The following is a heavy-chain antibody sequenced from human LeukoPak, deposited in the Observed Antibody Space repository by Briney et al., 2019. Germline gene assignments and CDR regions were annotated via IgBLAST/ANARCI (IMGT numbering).Heavy chain of an antibody. CDR1: GGSISSYY. J-gene: IGHJ4*02. Sequence: PSETLSLTCTVSGGSISSYYWSWIRQPPVKGLEWIGYIYYSGSTNYNPSLKSRVTISVDTSKNQFSLKLSSVTAADTAVYYCARGGRVGATHRYFDYWGQGTLVTVSS. D-gene: IGHD1-26*01. CDR3: ARGGRVGATHRYFDY. CDR2: IYYSGST. V-gene: IGHV4-59*01.